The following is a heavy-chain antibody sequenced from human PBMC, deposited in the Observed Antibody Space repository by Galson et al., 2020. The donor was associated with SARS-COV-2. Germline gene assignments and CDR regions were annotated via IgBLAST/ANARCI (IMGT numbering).Heavy chain of an antibody. V-gene: IGHV3-73*01. D-gene: IGHD3-3*01. CDR2: IRSKANSYAT. CDR1: GFTFSGSA. CDR3: TRPLGFVSYMDV. J-gene: IGHJ6*03. Sequence: QLGESLKISCAASGFTFSGSAMHWVRQASGKGLEWVGRIRSKANSYATAYAASVKGRFTISRDDSKNTAYLQMNSLKTEDTAVYYCTRPLGFVSYMDVWGKGTTVTVSS.